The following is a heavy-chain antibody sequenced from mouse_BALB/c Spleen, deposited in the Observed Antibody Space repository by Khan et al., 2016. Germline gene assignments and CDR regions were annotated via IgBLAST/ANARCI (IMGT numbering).Heavy chain of an antibody. CDR2: IDPYNGGT. D-gene: IGHD2-1*01. Sequence: LQESGPELVKPGASVKVSCKASGYAFTGSNMYWVKQSHGKSLEWIGYIDPYNGGTIYSPKFTGKATLTVDNSSSPAYMHLHSLTSEDSAVFYCASDLLWYAMDYWGQGTSVTVSS. CDR3: ASDLLWYAMDY. V-gene: IGHV1S135*01. J-gene: IGHJ4*01. CDR1: GYAFTGSN.